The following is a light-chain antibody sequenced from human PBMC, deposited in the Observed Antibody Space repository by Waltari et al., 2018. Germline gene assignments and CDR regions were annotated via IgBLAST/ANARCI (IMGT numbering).Light chain of an antibody. J-gene: IGKJ1*01. V-gene: IGKV1-5*03. CDR2: KAS. CDR1: QSISGW. CDR3: QYYGT. Sequence: DIQMIQSPPTLFASVGYRATITCMVSQSISGWLAWYQPKPGRVPKLLIFKASILESGVPSRCSGSGSGTEFTLTISSLQPDDFATYCCQYYGTFGQGTKVEIK.